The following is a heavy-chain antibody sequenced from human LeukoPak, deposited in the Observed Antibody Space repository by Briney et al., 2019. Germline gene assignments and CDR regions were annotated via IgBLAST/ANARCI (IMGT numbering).Heavy chain of an antibody. CDR1: GFTFSSYA. V-gene: IGHV3-30*04. CDR3: ATIEAVRFHY. D-gene: IGHD6-19*01. Sequence: GGSLRLSRAASGFTFSSYAIHWVRQAPGKGLEWVAVISYDGSNKYYADSVRGRFTISRDNAKNSLYLQMNSLRAEDTAVYYCATIEAVRFHYWGQGTLVTVSS. J-gene: IGHJ4*02. CDR2: ISYDGSNK.